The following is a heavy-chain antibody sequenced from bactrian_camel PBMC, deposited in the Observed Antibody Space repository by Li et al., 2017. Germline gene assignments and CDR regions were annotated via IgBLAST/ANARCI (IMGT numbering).Heavy chain of an antibody. CDR1: GFTFSVYW. CDR2: IKKDGGST. J-gene: IGHJ4*01. V-gene: IGHV3S1*01. CDR3: AAKRTNWCGRLLGPDEYDH. Sequence: VQLVESGGGLVQPGGSVRLSCVASGFTFSVYWMYWVRQVPGKGLEWVSLIKKDGGSTFYSDFLKDRFAISRDNAKNTLYLLMNSLQPEDTAIYYCAAKRTNWCGRLLGPDEYDHWGQGTQVTVS. D-gene: IGHD7*01.